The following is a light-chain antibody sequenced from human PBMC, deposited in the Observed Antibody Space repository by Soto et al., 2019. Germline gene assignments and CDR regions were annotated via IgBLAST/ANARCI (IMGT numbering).Light chain of an antibody. Sequence: DIQMTQSPSSLSASVGDRVTITCRASQTITNYLNWYQQKPGRAPQLLIFSASTLLSGVPSRFTGGGSGTDFPLTIDSLLPEDFATYYCQQSYSSPWTFGQVNKVEIK. CDR2: SAS. CDR3: QQSYSSPWT. J-gene: IGKJ1*01. V-gene: IGKV1-39*01. CDR1: QTITNY.